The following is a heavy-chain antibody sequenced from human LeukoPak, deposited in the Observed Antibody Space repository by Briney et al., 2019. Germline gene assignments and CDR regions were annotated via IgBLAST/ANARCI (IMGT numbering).Heavy chain of an antibody. V-gene: IGHV3-48*01. D-gene: IGHD3-10*01. CDR2: ISSSSTI. J-gene: IGHJ4*02. CDR3: ARDGPSYYYGSGSFDY. Sequence: GGSLRLSCAASGFTFSSYSMNWVRQAPGKGLEWVSYISSSSTIYYADSVKGRFTISRDNAKNSLYLQMNSLRAEDTAVYYCARDGPSYYYGSGSFDYWGQGTLVTVSS. CDR1: GFTFSSYS.